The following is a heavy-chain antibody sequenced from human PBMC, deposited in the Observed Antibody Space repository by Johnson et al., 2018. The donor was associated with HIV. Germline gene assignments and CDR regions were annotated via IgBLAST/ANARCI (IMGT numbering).Heavy chain of an antibody. CDR1: GFTFDDYG. CDR2: INWTGGRT. D-gene: IGHD2-2*01. J-gene: IGHJ3*02. Sequence: VQLVESGGGVVRPGGSLRLSCAVSGFTFDDYGMSWVRQAPGQGLEWVSGINWTGGRTGYAASVKGRFTISRDNPKNTLYLQMNSLRAEDTAVYYCARHHPASDAFDIWGQGTMVSVSS. CDR3: ARHHPASDAFDI. V-gene: IGHV3-20*04.